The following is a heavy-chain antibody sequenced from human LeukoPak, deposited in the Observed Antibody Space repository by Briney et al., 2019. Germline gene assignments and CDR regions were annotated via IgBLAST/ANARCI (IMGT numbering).Heavy chain of an antibody. CDR3: AKSPCSGGSCYSC. D-gene: IGHD2-15*01. V-gene: IGHV3-23*01. CDR2: ISGSGGST. J-gene: IGHJ4*02. Sequence: GRSLRLSCAASGFTFSSYGMHWVRQAPGKGLEWVSAISGSGGSTYYADSVKGRFTISRDNSKNTLYLQMNSLRAEDTAVYYCAKSPCSGGSCYSCWGQGTLVTVSS. CDR1: GFTFSSYG.